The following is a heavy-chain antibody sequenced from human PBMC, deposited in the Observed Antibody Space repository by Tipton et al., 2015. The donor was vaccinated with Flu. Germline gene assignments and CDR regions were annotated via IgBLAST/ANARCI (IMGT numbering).Heavy chain of an antibody. CDR2: MYYTGSG. D-gene: IGHD3-10*01. V-gene: IGHV4-31*03. CDR3: ARAPLMRFGAVFDI. J-gene: IGHJ3*02. Sequence: TLSLTCTVSGDSVSSGDYYWSWIRQLPGKGLEWIGYMYYTGSGYYNPSLKSRITISVDTSTNQFSLKLRSVTAADTALYYCARAPLMRFGAVFDIWGLGTMVTVSS. CDR1: GDSVSSGDYY.